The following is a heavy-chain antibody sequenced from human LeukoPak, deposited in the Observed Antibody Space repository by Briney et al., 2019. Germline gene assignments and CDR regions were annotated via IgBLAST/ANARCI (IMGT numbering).Heavy chain of an antibody. CDR3: ARASAYPPYYYDSSGFAYGLDV. CDR2: ISTSSGST. V-gene: IGHV3-21*04. D-gene: IGHD3-22*01. Sequence: PGGSLRLSCAASGFTFSSYWMHWVRQAPGKGLVWVSYISTSSGSTNYADSVKGRFTISRDNAKNSLYLQMNSLRADDTAVYYCARASAYPPYYYDSSGFAYGLDVWGQGTTVTVSS. CDR1: GFTFSSYW. J-gene: IGHJ6*02.